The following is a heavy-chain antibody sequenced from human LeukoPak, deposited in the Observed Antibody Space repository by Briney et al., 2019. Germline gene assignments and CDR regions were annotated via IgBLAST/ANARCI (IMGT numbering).Heavy chain of an antibody. CDR1: GFTFDDYA. CDR3: AKDLAGWEGPFDY. V-gene: IGHV3-9*01. Sequence: GGSLRLSCAASGFTFDDYAMHWVRHAPGKGLEWVSGISWNSGSIGYADSVKGRFTISRDNAKNSLYLQMNSLRAEDTALYYCAKDLAGWEGPFDYWGQGTLVTVSS. CDR2: ISWNSGSI. D-gene: IGHD1-26*01. J-gene: IGHJ4*02.